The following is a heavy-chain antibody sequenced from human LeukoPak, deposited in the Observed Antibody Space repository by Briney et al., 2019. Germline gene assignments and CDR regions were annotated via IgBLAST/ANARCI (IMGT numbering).Heavy chain of an antibody. V-gene: IGHV3-21*01. D-gene: IGHD3-10*02. CDR2: VSLYGAYM. CDR1: GFTLKNSP. J-gene: IGHJ6*04. CDR3: AELGITMIGGV. Sequence: GGSLRLSCAASGFTLKNSPMNWVRQAPGKGLEWVSSVSLYGAYMYYAHSERGRFTISRDDAKNSLYLQMNSLRPDDTAFYYCAELGITMIGGVWGKGTTVTISS.